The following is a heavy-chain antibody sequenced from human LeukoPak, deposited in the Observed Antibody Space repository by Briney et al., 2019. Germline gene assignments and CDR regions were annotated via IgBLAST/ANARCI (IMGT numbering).Heavy chain of an antibody. J-gene: IGHJ4*02. CDR1: GGSISSYY. D-gene: IGHD3-22*01. Sequence: PSETLSLTCTVSGGSISSYYWSWIRQPPGKGLEWIGYIYYSGRTNYNPSLKSRVTISVDTSKNQFSLKLSSVTAADTAVYYCAREVTSYYDSSGYWDYWGQGTLVTVSS. CDR2: IYYSGRT. V-gene: IGHV4-59*12. CDR3: AREVTSYYDSSGYWDY.